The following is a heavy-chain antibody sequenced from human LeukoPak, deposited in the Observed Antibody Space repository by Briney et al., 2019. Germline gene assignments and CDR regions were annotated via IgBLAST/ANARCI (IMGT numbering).Heavy chain of an antibody. V-gene: IGHV1-2*02. CDR3: AKTMVRRVKGQGAFDI. CDR1: GYTVTGYY. Sequence: ASVKVSCKASGYTVTGYYMHWVRQAPGQGLEWMGWINPNSGGTNYAQKFQGRVAMTRDTSISTAYMELSRLRSDDTAVYYCAKTMVRRVKGQGAFDIWGQGTMVTVSS. J-gene: IGHJ3*02. D-gene: IGHD3-10*01. CDR2: INPNSGGT.